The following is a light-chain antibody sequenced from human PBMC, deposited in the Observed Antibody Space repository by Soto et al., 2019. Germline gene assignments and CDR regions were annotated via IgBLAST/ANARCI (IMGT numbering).Light chain of an antibody. CDR3: QHYDHWPTT. CDR2: GAS. V-gene: IGKV3-15*01. Sequence: EIVMTQSPATLSASPGERATLSCRASQSVRSNLAWYQHKPGQAPRLLVYGASTRATDVPARFSGSGSGTEFTLTISSLQSEDFAVYSCQHYDHWPTTFGQGTKVDIK. J-gene: IGKJ1*01. CDR1: QSVRSN.